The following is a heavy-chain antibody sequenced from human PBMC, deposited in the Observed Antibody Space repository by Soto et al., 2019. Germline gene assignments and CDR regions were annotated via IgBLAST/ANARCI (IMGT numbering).Heavy chain of an antibody. Sequence: QVQLGQSGAEVKKPGSSVKVSCKDSGGTFSSYTISWVRQAPGKGLEWTGRIIPILGTANYAQKFQGRVTITADKSTSTAYMELSSLRSEDTAVYYCARDHVGYGDYEFWGQGTLFSVSS. V-gene: IGHV1-69*08. CDR3: ARDHVGYGDYEF. CDR1: GGTFSSYT. D-gene: IGHD4-17*01. CDR2: IIPILGTA. J-gene: IGHJ1*01.